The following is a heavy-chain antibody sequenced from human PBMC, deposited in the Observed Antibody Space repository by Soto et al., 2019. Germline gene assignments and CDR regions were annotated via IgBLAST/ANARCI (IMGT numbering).Heavy chain of an antibody. CDR3: ARGGYGGKGPWTD. J-gene: IGHJ4*02. D-gene: IGHD2-15*01. CDR2: IYHSGST. Sequence: SETLSLTCAVSGGSISSGGYSWSWIRQPPGKGLEWIGYIYHSGSTYYNPSLKSRVTISVDRSKNQFSLKLSSVTAADTAVYYCARGGYGGKGPWTDWGQGTLVTVS. V-gene: IGHV4-30-2*01. CDR1: GGSISSGGYS.